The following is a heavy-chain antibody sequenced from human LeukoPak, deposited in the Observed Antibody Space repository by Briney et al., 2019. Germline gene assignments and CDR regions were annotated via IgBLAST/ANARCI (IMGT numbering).Heavy chain of an antibody. D-gene: IGHD3-22*01. CDR1: GYTLTELS. CDR3: ARDLTMIPPRGMDV. V-gene: IGHV1-24*01. CDR2: FDPEDGET. J-gene: IGHJ6*02. Sequence: ASVKVSCKVSGYTLTELSMHWVRQAPGKGLEWMGGFDPEDGETIYAQKFQGRVTITADESTSTAYMELSSLRSEDTAVYYCARDLTMIPPRGMDVWGQGTTVTVSS.